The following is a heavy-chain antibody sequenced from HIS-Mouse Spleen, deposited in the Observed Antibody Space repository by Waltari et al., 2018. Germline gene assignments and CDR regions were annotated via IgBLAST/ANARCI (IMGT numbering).Heavy chain of an antibody. Sequence: QLQLQESGPGLVKPSETLSLTCTVSGRPISSSSYYWGWIRQPPGKGLEWIGSIYYSGSTYYNPSLKSRVTISVDTSKNQFSLKLSSVTAADTAVYYCARDYGDNWFDPWGQGTLVTVSS. D-gene: IGHD4-17*01. CDR3: ARDYGDNWFDP. CDR2: IYYSGST. J-gene: IGHJ5*02. V-gene: IGHV4-39*07. CDR1: GRPISSSSYY.